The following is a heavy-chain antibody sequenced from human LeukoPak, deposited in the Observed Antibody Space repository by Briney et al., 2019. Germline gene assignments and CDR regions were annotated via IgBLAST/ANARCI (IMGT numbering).Heavy chain of an antibody. CDR2: ISSSSSTI. CDR3: AKDITIFGVVIIGGMDV. V-gene: IGHV3-48*01. CDR1: GFTFSSYS. Sequence: GGSLRLSCAASGFTFSSYSMNWVRQAPGKGLEWVSYISSSSSTIYYADSVKGRFTISRDNAKNSLYLQMNSLRAEDTAVYYCAKDITIFGVVIIGGMDVWGQGTTVTVSS. J-gene: IGHJ6*02. D-gene: IGHD3-3*01.